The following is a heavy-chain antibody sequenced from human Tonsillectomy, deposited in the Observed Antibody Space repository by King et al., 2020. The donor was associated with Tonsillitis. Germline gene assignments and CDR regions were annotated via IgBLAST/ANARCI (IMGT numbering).Heavy chain of an antibody. J-gene: IGHJ4*02. Sequence: VQLVESGGGLVQPGRSLRLSCAASGFTFDDYAMHWVRQAPGKGLEWVSGISWNSGNIGYADSVRGRFTISRDNAKNSLYLQMNSLRTEDTALYYCAKDVHSGSVYASGTYRGGGLDYWGQGTLVTVSS. CDR3: AKDVHSGSVYASGTYRGGGLDY. V-gene: IGHV3-9*01. D-gene: IGHD3-10*01. CDR2: ISWNSGNI. CDR1: GFTFDDYA.